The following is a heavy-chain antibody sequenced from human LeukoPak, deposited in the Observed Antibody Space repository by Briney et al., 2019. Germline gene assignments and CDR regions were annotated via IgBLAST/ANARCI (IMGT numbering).Heavy chain of an antibody. Sequence: ASVKVSCKASGYTFTSYDINWVRQATGQGLEWMGWMNPNSGNTGYAQKFQGRVTMTRNTSIRTAYMELSSLRSKDTAVYYCARGVGSGYSLDYWGQGTLVTVSS. J-gene: IGHJ4*02. CDR2: MNPNSGNT. V-gene: IGHV1-8*01. CDR3: ARGVGSGYSLDY. D-gene: IGHD3-22*01. CDR1: GYTFTSYD.